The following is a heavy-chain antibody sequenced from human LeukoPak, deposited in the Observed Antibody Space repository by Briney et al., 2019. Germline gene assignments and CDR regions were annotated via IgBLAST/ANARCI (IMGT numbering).Heavy chain of an antibody. V-gene: IGHV1-2*02. CDR1: GCTFTGYY. J-gene: IGHJ6*03. CDR3: ARDLFTPLAARCMDF. Sequence: ASVYVSCKASGCTFTGYYMLWVRQAPGQGLEWMGWINTKSGGTNDAQTFQGRVTMTRDTSISTAYMELSRLRSDDTAVYYCARDLFTPLAARCMDFWGKGTTVTVSS. D-gene: IGHD6-6*01. CDR2: INTKSGGT.